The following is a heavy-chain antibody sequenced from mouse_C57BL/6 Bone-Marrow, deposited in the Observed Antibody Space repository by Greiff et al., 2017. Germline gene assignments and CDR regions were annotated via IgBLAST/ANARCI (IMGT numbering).Heavy chain of an antibody. J-gene: IGHJ2*01. D-gene: IGHD1-1*01. CDR2: IDPEDGDT. CDR1: GFNIKDYY. V-gene: IGHV14-1*01. CDR3: TTWGDYYGSSEYYFDY. Sequence: VQLQQSGAELVRPGASVKLSCTASGFNIKDYYMHWVKQRPEQGLAWIGRIDPEDGDTESAPKFQGKTTMTADTSSNKAYLQLSSLTAEDTAVYYCTTWGDYYGSSEYYFDYWGQGTTLTVSS.